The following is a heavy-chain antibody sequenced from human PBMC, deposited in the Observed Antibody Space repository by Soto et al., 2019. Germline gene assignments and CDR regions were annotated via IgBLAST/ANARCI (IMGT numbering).Heavy chain of an antibody. J-gene: IGHJ6*02. CDR2: INSDGSST. CDR1: GFTFSSYW. V-gene: IGHV3-74*01. Sequence: EVQLVESGGGLVQPGGSLRLSCTASGFTFSSYWMHWVRQAPGKGLVWVSRINSDGSSTSYADSVKGRFTISRDNAKNTLYLQMNSLRAEDTAVYYCARDRRVVVPAAKLPTYYYYGMDVWGRGTTVTVSS. D-gene: IGHD2-2*01. CDR3: ARDRRVVVPAAKLPTYYYYGMDV.